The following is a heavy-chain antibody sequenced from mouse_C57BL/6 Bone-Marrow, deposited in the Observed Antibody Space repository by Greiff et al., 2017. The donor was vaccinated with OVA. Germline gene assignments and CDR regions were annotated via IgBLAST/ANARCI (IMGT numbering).Heavy chain of an antibody. D-gene: IGHD1-1*01. J-gene: IGHJ3*01. CDR3: AREGITTVVATSPY. Sequence: EVQLVESGGGLVKPGGSLKLSCAASGFTFSSYAMSWVRQTPEKRLEWVATISDGGSYTYYPDNVKGRFTISRDNAKNNLYLQMSHLKSEDTAMYYCAREGITTVVATSPYWGQGTLVTVSA. CDR2: ISDGGSYT. CDR1: GFTFSSYA. V-gene: IGHV5-4*01.